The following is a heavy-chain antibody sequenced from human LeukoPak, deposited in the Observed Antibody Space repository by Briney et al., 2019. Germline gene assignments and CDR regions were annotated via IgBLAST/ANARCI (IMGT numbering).Heavy chain of an antibody. V-gene: IGHV3-23*01. CDR2: IPTSGETT. CDR1: GFGYSTFA. J-gene: IGHJ4*02. D-gene: IGHD1-1*01. CDR3: AKANYMWNDLPFDS. Sequence: PGGSLRLSCAASGFGYSTFAMAWVRQAPGKGLEWVSTIPTSGETTYYADSVKGRFTTSRDNSNNTLSLQMNVLRVDDRAVYFCAKANYMWNDLPFDSGGQGALVSVSS.